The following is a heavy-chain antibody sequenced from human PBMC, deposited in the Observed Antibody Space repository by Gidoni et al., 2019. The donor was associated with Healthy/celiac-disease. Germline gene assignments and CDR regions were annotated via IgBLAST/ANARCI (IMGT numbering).Heavy chain of an antibody. CDR2: ISYERSNK. CDR1: GFTSSSDA. Sequence: QVQLVESGGGVVQPARSLRLSCASAGFTSSSDAMHWLRQAPGKGLEWVAVISYERSNKYYAESVKGRFTISRDNSKNTLYLQMNSLRAEDTAVYYCARGERWLQLGGSKADYWGQGTLVTVSS. J-gene: IGHJ4*02. CDR3: ARGERWLQLGGSKADY. D-gene: IGHD5-12*01. V-gene: IGHV3-30-3*01.